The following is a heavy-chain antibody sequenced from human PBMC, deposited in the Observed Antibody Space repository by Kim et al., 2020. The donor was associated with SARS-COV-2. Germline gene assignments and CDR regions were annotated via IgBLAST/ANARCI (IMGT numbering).Heavy chain of an antibody. D-gene: IGHD4-17*01. J-gene: IGHJ4*02. Sequence: RYSPSFQGQVTISADKSISTAYLQWSSLKASDTAMYYCARQDYGDYVVDYWGQGTLVTVSS. V-gene: IGHV5-51*01. CDR3: ARQDYGDYVVDY.